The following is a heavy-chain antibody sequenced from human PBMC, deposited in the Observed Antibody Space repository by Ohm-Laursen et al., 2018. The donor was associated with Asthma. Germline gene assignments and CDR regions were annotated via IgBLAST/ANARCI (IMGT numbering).Heavy chain of an antibody. V-gene: IGHV4-61*01. D-gene: IGHD5-24*01. CDR3: AKGLRYDGYLYGLDV. CDR2: IYERGST. Sequence: SETLSLTCSVSGASVGSGSSFWSWIRQPPGKGLEWIGYIYERGSTNYYPSLKGRVTISLGTSKNQFSLRLSSVTAADTAVYYCAKGLRYDGYLYGLDVWGHGTTVTVSS. CDR1: GASVGSGSSF. J-gene: IGHJ6*02.